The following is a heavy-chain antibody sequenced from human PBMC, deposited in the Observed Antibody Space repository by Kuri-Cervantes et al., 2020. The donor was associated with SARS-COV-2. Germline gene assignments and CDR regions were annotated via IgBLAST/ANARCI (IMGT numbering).Heavy chain of an antibody. J-gene: IGHJ6*02. V-gene: IGHV3-64*02. D-gene: IGHD3-10*01. Sequence: GGSLRLSCAASGFTFSGYWMHWVRQAPGKGLVWVSAISGSGGSTYYADSVKGRFTISRDNSKNTLYPQMGSLRAEDMAVYYCAREKSMVRGVIITFGYYGMDVWGQGTTVTVSS. CDR3: AREKSMVRGVIITFGYYGMDV. CDR2: ISGSGGST. CDR1: GFTFSGYW.